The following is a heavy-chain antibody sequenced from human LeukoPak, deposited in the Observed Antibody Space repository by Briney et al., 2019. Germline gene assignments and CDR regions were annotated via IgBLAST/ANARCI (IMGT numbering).Heavy chain of an antibody. CDR2: LSGSGDTT. J-gene: IGHJ4*02. D-gene: IGHD4-17*01. CDR1: GFTFSSSA. V-gene: IGHV3-23*01. CDR3: AHGDYGNY. Sequence: GGSLRLSCAASGFTFSSSAMTWVRQPPGKGLEWVSTLSGSGDTTYYADSVKGRFTISRDNSKNTLYLQMNSLRAEDTAIYYCAHGDYGNYWGQGTLVTVSS.